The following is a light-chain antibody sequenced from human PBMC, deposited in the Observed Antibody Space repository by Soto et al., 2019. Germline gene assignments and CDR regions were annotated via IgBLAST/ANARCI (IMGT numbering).Light chain of an antibody. V-gene: IGKV3-15*01. CDR3: QQYNNWPPEGT. J-gene: IGKJ2*01. CDR1: QSVSSN. CDR2: GTS. Sequence: EVVMTQSPATLSVSPGERATLSCRASQSVSSNLAWYQHKPGQAPRLLIYGTSNRAAGVPARISGSGSGTEFTLTISSLQSEDFAVYYCQQYNNWPPEGTFGQGTKLEIK.